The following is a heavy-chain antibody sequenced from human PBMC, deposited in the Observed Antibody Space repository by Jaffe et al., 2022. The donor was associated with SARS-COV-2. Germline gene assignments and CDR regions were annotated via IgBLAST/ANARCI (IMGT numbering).Heavy chain of an antibody. Sequence: EVQLLESGGGLVQPGGSLRLSCAASGFTFSSYAMSWVRQAPGKGLEWVSAISGSGGSTYYADSVKGRFTISRDNSKNTLYLQMNSLRAEDTAVYYCAKDTTPDLPPWNYGMDVWGQGTTVTVSS. CDR2: ISGSGGST. V-gene: IGHV3-23*01. D-gene: IGHD1-26*01. J-gene: IGHJ6*02. CDR1: GFTFSSYA. CDR3: AKDTTPDLPPWNYGMDV.